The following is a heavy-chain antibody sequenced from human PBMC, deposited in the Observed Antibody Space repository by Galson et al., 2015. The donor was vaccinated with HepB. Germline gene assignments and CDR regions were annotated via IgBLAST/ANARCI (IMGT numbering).Heavy chain of an antibody. CDR3: ARGGGGQFGNFWNYYYYMDV. Sequence: SETLSLTCTVSGGSVSSGSYYWSWIRQPPGKGLEWIGYIYYSGSTNYNPSLKSRVTISVDTSKNQFSLKLSSVTAADTAVYYCARGGGGQFGNFWNYYYYMDVWGKGTTVTVSS. D-gene: IGHD3-3*01. CDR1: GGSVSSGSYY. J-gene: IGHJ6*03. V-gene: IGHV4-61*01. CDR2: IYYSGST.